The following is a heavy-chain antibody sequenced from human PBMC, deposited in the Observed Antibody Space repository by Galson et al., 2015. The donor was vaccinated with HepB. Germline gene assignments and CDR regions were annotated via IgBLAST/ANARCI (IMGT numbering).Heavy chain of an antibody. CDR1: GFTFSDYY. J-gene: IGHJ3*02. CDR2: ISSSGSTI. V-gene: IGHV3-11*01. CDR3: AREDYGDVSQGAFDI. Sequence: SLRLSCAASGFTFSDYYMSWIRQAPGKGLEWVSYISSSGSTIYYADSVKGRFTISRDSAKNSLYLQMNSLRAEDTAVYYCAREDYGDVSQGAFDIWGQGTMVTVSS. D-gene: IGHD4-17*01.